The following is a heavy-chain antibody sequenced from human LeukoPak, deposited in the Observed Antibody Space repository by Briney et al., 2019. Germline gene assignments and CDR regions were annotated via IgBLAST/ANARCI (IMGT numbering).Heavy chain of an antibody. CDR2: ISGSGDST. V-gene: IGHV3-23*01. Sequence: PGGSLRLSCAASGFTFSSYAMSWVRQAPGKGLECVSTISGSGDSTYYADSVKGRFTISRDNAKNSLYLQMNSLRAEDTAVYYCARAVFLEIPGIAAAMEDYWGQGTLVTVSS. CDR3: ARAVFLEIPGIAAAMEDY. D-gene: IGHD6-13*01. CDR1: GFTFSSYA. J-gene: IGHJ4*02.